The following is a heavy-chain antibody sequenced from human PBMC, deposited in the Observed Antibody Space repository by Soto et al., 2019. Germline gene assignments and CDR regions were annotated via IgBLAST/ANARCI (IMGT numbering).Heavy chain of an antibody. CDR3: XXXXXGTDSCYFGGTH. CDR2: IKTDGSNA. J-gene: IGHJ4*02. D-gene: IGHD2-2*01. V-gene: IGHV3-74*01. Sequence: EVQLAESGGGLVQPGRSLRLSCAASGFTFSNYWMHWVRQAPGKGLVWVSRIKTDGSNATYADSVKGRFTIXRDNARXXXXXXXXXXXXXXXXXXXXXXXXXGTDSCYFGGTHWGQGTLVAVSS. CDR1: GFTFSNYW.